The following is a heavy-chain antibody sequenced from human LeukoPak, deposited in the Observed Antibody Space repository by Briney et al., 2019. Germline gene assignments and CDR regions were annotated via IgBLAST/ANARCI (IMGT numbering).Heavy chain of an antibody. J-gene: IGHJ4*02. CDR2: ISYDGSNK. V-gene: IGHV3-30-3*01. CDR3: ARPEWDY. Sequence: GGSLRLSCAASGFTFSSYAMHWVRQAPGKGLEWVAVISYDGSNKYYADSVKGRFTISRDNAKNSLYLQMNSLRAEDTAVYYCARPEWDYWGQGTLVTVSS. CDR1: GFTFSSYA. D-gene: IGHD3-3*01.